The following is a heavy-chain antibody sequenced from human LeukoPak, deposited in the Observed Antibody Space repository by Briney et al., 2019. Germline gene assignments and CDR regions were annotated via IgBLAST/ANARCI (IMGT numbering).Heavy chain of an antibody. J-gene: IGHJ4*02. D-gene: IGHD5-18*01. V-gene: IGHV7-4-1*02. CDR3: GRDPKLGIRGYTYGYIDY. CDR1: GYTFTSYA. Sequence: ASVKVSCKTSGYTFTSYAISWVRQAPGQGLEWMGWINTNTGNPTYAQGFTGRYVFSLDTSVSTAYPQISGLKADDTAVYYCGRDPKLGIRGYTYGYIDYWGQGTLVTVSS. CDR2: INTNTGNP.